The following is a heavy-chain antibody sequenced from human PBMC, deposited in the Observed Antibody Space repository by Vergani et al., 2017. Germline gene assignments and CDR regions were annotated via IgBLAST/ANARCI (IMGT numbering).Heavy chain of an antibody. CDR1: GYTFTSSD. V-gene: IGHV1-8*03. J-gene: IGHJ4*02. CDR2: MNPNSGNT. CDR3: ARGADYYGSGSYRPGFDY. D-gene: IGHD3-10*01. Sequence: QVQLVQSGAEVKKPGASVKVSCKASGYTFTSSDINWVRQATGQGLEWMGWMNPNSGNTGYAQKFQGRVTITRNTSISTAYMELSSLRSEDTAVYYCARGADYYGSGSYRPGFDYWGQGTLVTVSS.